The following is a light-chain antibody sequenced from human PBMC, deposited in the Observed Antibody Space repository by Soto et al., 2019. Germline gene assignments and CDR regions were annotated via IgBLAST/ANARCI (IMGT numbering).Light chain of an antibody. J-gene: IGLJ1*01. Sequence: QSVLTQPPSASGTPGQGITISCSGSTSNIGSNHVYWYQQLPGTAPKLLIYRNNHRPSGVPDRFSGSKSGTSASLAISGLRSDDEAESVCSTCYYSLNGFYVFGTGTKVTVL. CDR1: TSNIGSNH. V-gene: IGLV1-47*01. CDR3: STCYYSLNGFYV. CDR2: RNN.